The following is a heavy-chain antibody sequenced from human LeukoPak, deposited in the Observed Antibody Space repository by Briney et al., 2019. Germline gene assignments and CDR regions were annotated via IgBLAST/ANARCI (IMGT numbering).Heavy chain of an antibody. CDR1: GYTFTGYY. CDR3: ARVDTAMDYYYYYYMDV. D-gene: IGHD5-18*01. Sequence: ASVKVSCKASGYTFTGYYMHWVRQAPGQGLEWMGWINPNSGGTNYAQKFQGRVTMTRDTSISTAYTELSRLRPDDTAVYYCARVDTAMDYYYYYYMDVWGKGTTVTVSS. CDR2: INPNSGGT. J-gene: IGHJ6*03. V-gene: IGHV1-2*02.